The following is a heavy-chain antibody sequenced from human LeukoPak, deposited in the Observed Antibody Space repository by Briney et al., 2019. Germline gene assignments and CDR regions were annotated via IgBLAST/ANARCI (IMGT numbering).Heavy chain of an antibody. J-gene: IGHJ4*02. D-gene: IGHD3-10*01. Sequence: SETLSLTCTVSGGSISSGDYYWSWIRQPPGKGLEWIGYIYYSGSTYYNPSLKSRVTTSVDTSKNQFSLKLSSVTAADTAVYYCARALYGSGSYAYDYWGQGTLSPSPQ. CDR3: ARALYGSGSYAYDY. CDR2: IYYSGST. V-gene: IGHV4-30-4*01. CDR1: GGSISSGDYY.